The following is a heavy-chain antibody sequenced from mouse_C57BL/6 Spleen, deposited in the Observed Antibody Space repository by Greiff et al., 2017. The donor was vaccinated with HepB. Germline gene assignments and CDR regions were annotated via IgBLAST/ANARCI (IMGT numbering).Heavy chain of an antibody. CDR3: AREATVGGWFAY. J-gene: IGHJ3*01. CDR1: GFTFSSYA. D-gene: IGHD1-1*01. V-gene: IGHV5-4*01. Sequence: DVQLVESGGGLVKPGGSLKLSCAASGFTFSSYAMSWVRQTPEKRLEWVATISDGGSYTYYPDNVKGRFTISRDNAKNNLYLQMSHLKSEDTAMYYCAREATVGGWFAYWGQGTLVTVSA. CDR2: ISDGGSYT.